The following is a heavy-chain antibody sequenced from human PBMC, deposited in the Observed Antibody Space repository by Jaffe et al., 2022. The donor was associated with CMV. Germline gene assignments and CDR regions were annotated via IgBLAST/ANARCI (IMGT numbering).Heavy chain of an antibody. D-gene: IGHD6-19*01. CDR3: AREPGIAVAASHSLDY. Sequence: QLQLQESGPGLVKPSETLSLTCTVSGGSISSSSYYWGWIRQPPGKGLEWIGSIYYSGSTYYNPSLKSRVTISVDTSKNQFSLKLSSVTAADTAVYYCAREPGIAVAASHSLDYWGQGTLVTVSS. CDR1: GGSISSSSYY. CDR2: IYYSGST. J-gene: IGHJ4*02. V-gene: IGHV4-39*02.